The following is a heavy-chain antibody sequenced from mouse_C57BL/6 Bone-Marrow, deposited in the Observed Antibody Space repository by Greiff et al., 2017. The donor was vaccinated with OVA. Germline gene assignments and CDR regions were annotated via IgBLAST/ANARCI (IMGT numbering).Heavy chain of an antibody. J-gene: IGHJ4*01. Sequence: VVEPGASVKISCKASGYSFTDYNMNWVKQSNGKSLEWIGVINPNYGTTSYNQKFKGKATLTVDQSSSTAYMQLNSLTSEDSAVYYCARGGLLRFPMDYWGQGTSVTVSS. V-gene: IGHV1-39*01. CDR2: INPNYGTT. CDR1: GYSFTDYN. D-gene: IGHD1-1*01. CDR3: ARGGLLRFPMDY.